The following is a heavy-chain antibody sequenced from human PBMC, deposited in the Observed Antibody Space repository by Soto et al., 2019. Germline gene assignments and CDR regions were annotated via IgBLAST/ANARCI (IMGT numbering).Heavy chain of an antibody. CDR3: ARVYTITTVQGYYYGMDG. Sequence: GASVKVSCKASGGTFSSYAISWVRQAPGQGQEWKGGIIPIFGTANYAQKFQGRVTITADESTSTAYMKLSSLRSEDTAVYYCARVYTITTVQGYYYGMDGWGQGTTVTVSS. D-gene: IGHD4-4*01. J-gene: IGHJ6*02. CDR1: GGTFSSYA. V-gene: IGHV1-69*13. CDR2: IIPIFGTA.